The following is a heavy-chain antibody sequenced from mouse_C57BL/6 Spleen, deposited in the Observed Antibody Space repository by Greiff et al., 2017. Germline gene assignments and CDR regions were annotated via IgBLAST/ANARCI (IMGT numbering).Heavy chain of an antibody. V-gene: IGHV2-2*01. CDR2: IWSGGST. CDR3: AGGLNWEGYYYFDY. CDR1: GFSLTNYG. J-gene: IGHJ2*01. D-gene: IGHD4-1*01. Sequence: QVQLKESGPGLVQPSQSLSITCTVSGFSLTNYGVHWVRQSPGKGLEWLGVIWSGGSTDYNAAFISKLSISKDNSKSQVFFKMNSLQADDTAIYYCAGGLNWEGYYYFDYWGQGTTLTVSS.